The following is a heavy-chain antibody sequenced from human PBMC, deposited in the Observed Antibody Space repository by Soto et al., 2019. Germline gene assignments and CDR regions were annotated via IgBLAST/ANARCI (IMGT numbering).Heavy chain of an antibody. Sequence: QVQLVQSGAEVKKPGSSVKVSCKASEGTFSSYAISWVRQAPGQGLEWMGGIIPIFGTANYAQKFQGRVTITADESTSTAYMELSSLRSEDTAVYYCARDRDSYSGIYYGSDYWGQGTLVTVSS. CDR2: IIPIFGTA. J-gene: IGHJ4*02. CDR3: ARDRDSYSGIYYGSDY. V-gene: IGHV1-69*01. D-gene: IGHD1-26*01. CDR1: EGTFSSYA.